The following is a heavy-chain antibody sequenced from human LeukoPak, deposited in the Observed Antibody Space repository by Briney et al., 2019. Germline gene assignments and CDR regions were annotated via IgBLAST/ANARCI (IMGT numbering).Heavy chain of an antibody. CDR1: GFTFSSYW. CDR3: ARDGTAAGLYFDL. Sequence: GGSLRLSSAVSGFTFSSYWMNWVRQAPGKGLEWVASIRQDGGEKSYVDSVKGRFTISRDNTKNSLYLQMSSLRAEDTAVYYCARDGTAAGLYFDLWGQGTLVTVSS. J-gene: IGHJ4*01. V-gene: IGHV3-7*01. CDR2: IRQDGGEK. D-gene: IGHD6-13*01.